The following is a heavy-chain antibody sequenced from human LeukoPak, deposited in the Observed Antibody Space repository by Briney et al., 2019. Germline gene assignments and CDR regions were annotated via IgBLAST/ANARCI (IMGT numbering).Heavy chain of an antibody. V-gene: IGHV1-69*06. CDR1: GYTFTSHG. CDR2: IIPIFGTA. Sequence: GASVKVSCKAPGYTFTSHGISWVRQAPGQGLEWMGGIIPIFGTANYAQKFQGRVTITADKSTSTAYMELSSLRSEDTAVYYCARGGVLRYFDWLLYDIPDWFDPWGQGTLVTVSS. CDR3: ARGGVLRYFDWLLYDIPDWFDP. J-gene: IGHJ5*02. D-gene: IGHD3-9*01.